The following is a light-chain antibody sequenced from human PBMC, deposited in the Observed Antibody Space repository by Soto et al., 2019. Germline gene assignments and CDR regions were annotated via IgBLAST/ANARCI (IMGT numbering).Light chain of an antibody. Sequence: ETVMTQSPVTLSVSPGERATLSCWASQSVSSKLAWYQQKPGQAPRLLIYGASTRATGIPARFSGSGSGTEFTLSISSLQSEDSAVYYCQQYNNWPPITFGQGTRLEIK. V-gene: IGKV3D-15*01. J-gene: IGKJ5*01. CDR2: GAS. CDR3: QQYNNWPPIT. CDR1: QSVSSK.